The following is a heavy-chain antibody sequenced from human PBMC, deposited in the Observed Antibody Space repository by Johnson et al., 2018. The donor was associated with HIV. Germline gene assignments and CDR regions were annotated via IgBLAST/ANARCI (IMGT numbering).Heavy chain of an antibody. Sequence: QVQLVESGGGVVQPGGSLRLSCAASGFTFSSYGMHWVRQAPGKGLEWVAFIRYDGSNKYYADSVKGRFTMSRDIAKKSLYLQMNSLRAEDTAVYYCAREEGTDILTRGDAFDIWGQGTMVTVSS. CDR2: IRYDGSNK. D-gene: IGHD3-9*01. J-gene: IGHJ3*02. CDR1: GFTFSSYG. V-gene: IGHV3-30*02. CDR3: AREEGTDILTRGDAFDI.